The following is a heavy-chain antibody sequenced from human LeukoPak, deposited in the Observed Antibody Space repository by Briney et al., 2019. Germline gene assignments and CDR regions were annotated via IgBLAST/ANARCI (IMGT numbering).Heavy chain of an antibody. D-gene: IGHD3-10*01. CDR1: GYTFTGYY. CDR3: ARDYYGSGSYYSY. CDR2: INPNSGGT. J-gene: IGHJ4*02. V-gene: IGHV1-2*04. Sequence: ASVKVSCKASGYTFTGYYMHWVRQAPGQGLEWMGWINPNSGGTNYAQKFQGWVTMTRDTSISTAYMELSSLRSEDTAVYYCARDYYGSGSYYSYWGQGTLVTVSS.